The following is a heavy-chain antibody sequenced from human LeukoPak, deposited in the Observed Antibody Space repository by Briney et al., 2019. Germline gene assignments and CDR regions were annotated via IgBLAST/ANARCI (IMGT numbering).Heavy chain of an antibody. CDR1: GYTFTGYY. Sequence: EASVKVSCKASGYTFTGYYMHWVRQAPGQGLEWMGWINPNSGGTNYAQKFQGRVTMTRDTSISTAYMELSRLRSDDTAVYYCARDPDTAMDLPDYWGQGTLVTVSS. D-gene: IGHD5-18*01. CDR3: ARDPDTAMDLPDY. J-gene: IGHJ4*02. V-gene: IGHV1-2*02. CDR2: INPNSGGT.